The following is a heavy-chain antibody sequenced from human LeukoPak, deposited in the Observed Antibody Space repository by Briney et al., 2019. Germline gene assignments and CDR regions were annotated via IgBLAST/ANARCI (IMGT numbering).Heavy chain of an antibody. CDR1: GYTFTGCY. J-gene: IGHJ5*02. CDR2: INPNSGGT. D-gene: IGHD3-9*01. V-gene: IGHV1-2*02. Sequence: VASVKVSCKASGYTFTGCYMHWVRQAPGQGLEWMGWINPNSGGTNYAQKFQGRVTMTRDTSISTAYMELSRLRSDDTAVYYCAREGRGYFDWLSAPWGQGTLVTVSS. CDR3: AREGRGYFDWLSAP.